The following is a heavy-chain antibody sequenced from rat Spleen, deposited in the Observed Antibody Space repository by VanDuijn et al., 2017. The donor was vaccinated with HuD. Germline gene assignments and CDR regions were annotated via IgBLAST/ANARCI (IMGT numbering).Heavy chain of an antibody. D-gene: IGHD1-6*01. CDR1: GFTFSKYD. CDR3: ATYTTDSQRFDY. V-gene: IGHV5-25*01. Sequence: EVQLVESGGGSLQPGRSMKLSCAASGFTFSKYDMAWVRQAPTKGLEWVASISPSGGSTYYRDSVKGRFTISRDNAKSTLYLQMDSLRSEDTATYYCATYTTDSQRFDYWGRGALVTVSS. CDR2: ISPSGGST. J-gene: IGHJ3*01.